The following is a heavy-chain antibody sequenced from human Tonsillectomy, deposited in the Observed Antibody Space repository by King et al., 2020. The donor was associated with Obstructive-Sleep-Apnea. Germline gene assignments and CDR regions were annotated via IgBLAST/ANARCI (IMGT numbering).Heavy chain of an antibody. V-gene: IGHV4-31*03. Sequence: QLQESGPGLVKPSQTLSLTCTVSGGSISSGGYYWSWIRQHPGKGLEGIGYIYYSGSTFSNPSLKSRVTISVDTSKNQFSLKLSSVTAADTAVYYCARDSPGSGSYYSWGQGTLVTVSS. CDR1: GGSISSGGYY. D-gene: IGHD3-10*01. CDR3: ARDSPGSGSYYS. CDR2: IYYSGST. J-gene: IGHJ5*02.